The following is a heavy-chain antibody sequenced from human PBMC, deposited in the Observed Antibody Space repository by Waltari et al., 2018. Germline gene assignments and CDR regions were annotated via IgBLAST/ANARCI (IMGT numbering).Heavy chain of an antibody. D-gene: IGHD3-22*01. CDR2: IIPIFGTA. Sequence: QVQLVQSGAEVKKPGSSVKVSCKASGGTFSSYAISWVRQAPGQGREGMGGIIPIFGTANYAQKFQGRVTITADESTSTAYMELSSLRSEDTAVYYCARDYYDSSGKDYYYYMDVWGKGTTVTVSS. V-gene: IGHV1-69*01. J-gene: IGHJ6*03. CDR3: ARDYYDSSGKDYYYYMDV. CDR1: GGTFSSYA.